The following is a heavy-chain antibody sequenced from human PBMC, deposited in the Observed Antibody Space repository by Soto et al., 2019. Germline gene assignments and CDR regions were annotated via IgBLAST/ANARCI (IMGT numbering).Heavy chain of an antibody. CDR2: ISSSSTYI. CDR3: TRDLPGRLYSSSHWYFEY. J-gene: IGHJ4*02. D-gene: IGHD6-13*01. CDR1: GFTFSNYA. Sequence: GGSLRLSCAASGFTFSNYAMNWVRQAPGKGPEWVSSISSSSTYIYYADSVKGRFTISRDNTKSSLFLQMNSLRAEDTAIYYCTRDLPGRLYSSSHWYFEYWGQGILVTVSS. V-gene: IGHV3-21*01.